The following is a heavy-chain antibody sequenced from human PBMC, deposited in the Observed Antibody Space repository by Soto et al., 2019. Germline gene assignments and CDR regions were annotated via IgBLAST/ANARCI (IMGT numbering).Heavy chain of an antibody. CDR1: GFTFSDYY. Sequence: PGGSLRLSCAASGFTFSDYYMSWIRQAPGKGLEWVSYISSSGSTIYYADSVKGRFTISRDNAKNSLYLQMNSLRAEDTAVYYCARVLGYYDILTGYYTENYFDYWGQGTLVTVSS. J-gene: IGHJ4*02. V-gene: IGHV3-11*01. CDR2: ISSSGSTI. D-gene: IGHD3-9*01. CDR3: ARVLGYYDILTGYYTENYFDY.